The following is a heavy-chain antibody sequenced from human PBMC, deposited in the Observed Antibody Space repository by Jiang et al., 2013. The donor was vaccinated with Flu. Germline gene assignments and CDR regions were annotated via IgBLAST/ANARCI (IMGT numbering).Heavy chain of an antibody. CDR2: IYYSDYSGGS. D-gene: IGHD3-22*01. V-gene: IGHV4-31*03. CDR1: GGSISSGGFY. J-gene: IGHJ3*02. CDR3: ARSLDMRVVITPDAFDM. Sequence: GSGLVKPSQTLSLTCTVSGGSISSGGFYWSWIRQHPGKGLEWIGYIYYSDYSGGSNYNPSLKSRVTISVDTSKNHFSLNLSSVTAADTAVYYCARSLDMRVVITPDAFDMVGPKGQWSASLQ.